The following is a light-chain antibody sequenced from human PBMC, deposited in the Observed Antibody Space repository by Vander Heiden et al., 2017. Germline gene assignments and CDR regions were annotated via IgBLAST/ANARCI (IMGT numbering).Light chain of an antibody. CDR3: QHYAASLWT. J-gene: IGKJ1*01. Sequence: EIVLTQSPGTLSLFPGERATLSCRASQSVSSSYLGWYQQKPGQAPRLLIYGASSRSTGIPDRFSGSGSGTDFTLTISRLEPEDFAIYYCQHYAASLWTFGQGTRVEI. CDR2: GAS. CDR1: QSVSSSY. V-gene: IGKV3-20*01.